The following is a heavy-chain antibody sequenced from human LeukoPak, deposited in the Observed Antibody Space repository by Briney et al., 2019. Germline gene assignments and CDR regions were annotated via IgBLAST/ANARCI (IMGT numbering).Heavy chain of an antibody. Sequence: SETLSLTCTVSGGSISSYYWSWIRQPPGKGLEWIGNIFYSGSTNYNPSLKSRVTISVDTAKNQFSLKLSSVTAADTAVYYCARQGGLYFSIWGQRTRVTVSS. CDR2: IFYSGST. V-gene: IGHV4-59*08. J-gene: IGHJ3*02. CDR1: GGSISSYY. D-gene: IGHD2-2*02. CDR3: ARQGGLYFSI.